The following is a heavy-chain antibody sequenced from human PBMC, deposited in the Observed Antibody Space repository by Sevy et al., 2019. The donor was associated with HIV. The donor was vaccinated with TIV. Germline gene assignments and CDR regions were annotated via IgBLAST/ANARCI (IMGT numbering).Heavy chain of an antibody. D-gene: IGHD6-13*01. CDR3: ARGTAASGSDY. V-gene: IGHV4-31*03. CDR1: GGSISSGGYY. Sequence: SETLSLTCTVSGGSISSGGYYWSWIRQHPGKGLEWIGYIYHSGSTYHNPSLKSRVTISVDTSENQFSLKLNSVTAADTAVYYCARGTAASGSDYWGQGTLVTVSS. J-gene: IGHJ4*02. CDR2: IYHSGST.